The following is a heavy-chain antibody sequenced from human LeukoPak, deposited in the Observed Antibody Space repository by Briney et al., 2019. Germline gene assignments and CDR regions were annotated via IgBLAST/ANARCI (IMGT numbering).Heavy chain of an antibody. Sequence: SETLSLTCTVSGGSLSSYYWSWIRQPPGKGLEWIGYIYYSGSTNYNPSLKSRVTISVDTSKNQFSLKLSSVTAADTAVYYCARVRRDGYNPYFDYWGQGTLVTVSS. D-gene: IGHD5-24*01. J-gene: IGHJ4*02. CDR2: IYYSGST. CDR3: ARVRRDGYNPYFDY. V-gene: IGHV4-59*01. CDR1: GGSLSSYY.